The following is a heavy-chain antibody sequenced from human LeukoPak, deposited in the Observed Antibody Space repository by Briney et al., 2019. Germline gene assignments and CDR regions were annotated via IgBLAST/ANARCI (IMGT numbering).Heavy chain of an antibody. CDR3: AREMAVAGNPLDY. D-gene: IGHD6-19*01. CDR2: INSDGSST. CDR1: GFTFSSYW. Sequence: GGSLRLSCAASGFTFSSYWMHWVRQAPGKGLVWVSRINSDGSSTSYADSVKGRFTISRDNAKNTLYLQMNSLRAENTAVYYCAREMAVAGNPLDYWGQGTLVTVSS. J-gene: IGHJ4*02. V-gene: IGHV3-74*01.